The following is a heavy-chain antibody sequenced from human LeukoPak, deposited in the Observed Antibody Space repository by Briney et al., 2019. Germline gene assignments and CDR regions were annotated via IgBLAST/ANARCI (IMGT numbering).Heavy chain of an antibody. CDR3: ARGRTLFDY. V-gene: IGHV3-7*01. J-gene: IGHJ4*02. CDR2: IKQDGSEK. D-gene: IGHD1-14*01. CDR1: GFSFTTYW. Sequence: GGSLRLSXAASGFSFTTYWMSWVRQAPGKGLEWVANIKQDGSEKYYVDSVKGRFTISRDNAKNSLYLQMNSLRAEDTAVYYCARGRTLFDYWGQGTLVTVSS.